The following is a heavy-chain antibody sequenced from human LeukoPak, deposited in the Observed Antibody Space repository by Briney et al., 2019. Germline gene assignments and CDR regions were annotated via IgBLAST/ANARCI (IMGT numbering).Heavy chain of an antibody. J-gene: IGHJ4*02. CDR3: ARGNGGSYREYRY. CDR1: GFTFSSYG. CDR2: ISYDGSNK. D-gene: IGHD1-26*01. Sequence: PGGSLRLSCAASGFTFSSYGMHWVRQAPGKGLEWVAVISYDGSNKYYADSVKGRFTISRDNSKNTLYLQMNSLRAEDTAVYYCARGNGGSYREYRYWGQGTLVTVSS. V-gene: IGHV3-30*03.